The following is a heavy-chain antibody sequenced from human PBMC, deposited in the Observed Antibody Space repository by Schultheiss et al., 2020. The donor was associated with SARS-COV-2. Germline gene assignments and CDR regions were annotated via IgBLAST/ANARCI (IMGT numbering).Heavy chain of an antibody. V-gene: IGHV3-11*04. D-gene: IGHD6-13*01. J-gene: IGHJ5*02. CDR2: ISSSGSTI. CDR1: GFTFSNAW. CDR3: ARGSSSWYWFDP. Sequence: GESLKISCAASGFTFSNAWMSWVRQAPGKGLEWVSYISSSGSTIYYADSVKGRFTISRDNAKNSLYLQMNSLRAEDTAVYYCARGSSSWYWFDPWGQGTLVTVSS.